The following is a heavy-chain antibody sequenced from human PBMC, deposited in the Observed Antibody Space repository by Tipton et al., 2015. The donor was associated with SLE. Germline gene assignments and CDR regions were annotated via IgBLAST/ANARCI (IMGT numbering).Heavy chain of an antibody. CDR1: GFTFSSYS. CDR2: LSGSGGST. Sequence: VQLVQSGGGLIQPGGSLRPSCAASGFTFSSYSMNWVRQAPGKGLEWVSALSGSGGSTNYADSVKGRFTISRDNSKNTLYLQMNSLRAEDTAVYYCAKLGGITMVQGVIITGPYFDYWGQGTLVTVSS. V-gene: IGHV3-23*04. CDR3: AKLGGITMVQGVIITGPYFDY. D-gene: IGHD3-10*01. J-gene: IGHJ4*02.